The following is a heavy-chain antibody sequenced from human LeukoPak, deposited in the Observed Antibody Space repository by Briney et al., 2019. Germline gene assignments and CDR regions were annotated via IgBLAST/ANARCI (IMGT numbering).Heavy chain of an antibody. CDR2: INSDGSST. CDR1: GFTFSSYW. V-gene: IGHV3-74*01. Sequence: GGSLRLSCAASGFTFSSYWMHWVRQAPGKGLVWVSRINSDGSSTSYADSVKGRFTISRDNSKNTLYLQMNSLRAEDTAVYYCAREGKVTDYYYMDVWGKGTTVTVSS. J-gene: IGHJ6*03. CDR3: AREGKVTDYYYMDV. D-gene: IGHD2-21*02.